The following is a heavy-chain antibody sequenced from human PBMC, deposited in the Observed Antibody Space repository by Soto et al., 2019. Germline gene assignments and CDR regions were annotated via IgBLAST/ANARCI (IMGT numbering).Heavy chain of an antibody. CDR3: ARSITFGWLFFDN. D-gene: IGHD3-9*01. CDR2: IYHSGST. J-gene: IGHJ4*02. V-gene: IGHV4-4*02. CDR1: GGSISRSNW. Sequence: PSETLSLTCAVSGGSISRSNWWSWVRQPPGKGLEWIGEIYHSGSTNYHPSLKSRVTISVDKSKNQFSLKLTSLTAADTAVYYCARSITFGWLFFDNWGQGTLVTVSS.